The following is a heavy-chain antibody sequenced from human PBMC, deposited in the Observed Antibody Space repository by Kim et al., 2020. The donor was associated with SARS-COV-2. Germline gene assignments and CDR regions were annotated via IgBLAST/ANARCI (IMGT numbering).Heavy chain of an antibody. Sequence: GGSLRLSCAASGFTFSSYWMSWVRQAPGKGLEWVANIKQDGSEKYYVDSVKGRFTISRDNAKNSLYLQMNSLRAEDTAVYYCARALLLWFGELRRGLDAFDIWGQGTMVTVSS. V-gene: IGHV3-7*03. CDR3: ARALLLWFGELRRGLDAFDI. CDR2: IKQDGSEK. J-gene: IGHJ3*02. D-gene: IGHD3-10*01. CDR1: GFTFSSYW.